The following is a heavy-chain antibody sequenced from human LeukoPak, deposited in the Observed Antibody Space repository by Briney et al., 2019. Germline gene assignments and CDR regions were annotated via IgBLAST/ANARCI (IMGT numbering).Heavy chain of an antibody. D-gene: IGHD3-10*01. CDR2: ISYDGSNK. CDR3: ARDPSSYNYPYFDY. CDR1: GFTFSNYA. J-gene: IGHJ4*02. Sequence: GGSLRPSCAASGFTFSNYALHWVRQAPGKGLEWVAVISYDGSNKYYADSVKGRFTISRDNSENTLYLQMNSLRAEDTAVYYCARDPSSYNYPYFDYWGQGTLVTVSS. V-gene: IGHV3-30*04.